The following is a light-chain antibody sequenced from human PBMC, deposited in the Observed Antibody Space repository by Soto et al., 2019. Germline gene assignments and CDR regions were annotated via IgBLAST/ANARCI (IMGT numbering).Light chain of an antibody. Sequence: DIQMTQSPSTLSASVGDRVTITCRASQSISSWLAWYQQKPGMAPKLLIYTASNLEGGVPSRFSGSGSGTEFTLTISSLQPNDFATYYCQHYSGFSRTFGQGTKVDIK. V-gene: IGKV1-5*03. CDR3: QHYSGFSRT. CDR2: TAS. CDR1: QSISSW. J-gene: IGKJ1*01.